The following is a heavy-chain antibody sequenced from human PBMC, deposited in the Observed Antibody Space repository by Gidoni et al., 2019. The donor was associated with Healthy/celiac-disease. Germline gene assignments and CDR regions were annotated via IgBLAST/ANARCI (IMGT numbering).Heavy chain of an antibody. CDR3: AREFKPITMVRGVIYSWNYYYYGMDV. V-gene: IGHV1-69*01. CDR2: IIPIFGTA. J-gene: IGHJ6*02. D-gene: IGHD3-10*01. Sequence: QVQLVQSGAEVKKPGSSVKVSCKASGGTFSSYAISWVRQAPGQGLEWMGGIIPIFGTANYAQKFQGRVTITADESTSTAYMELSSLRSEDTAVYYCAREFKPITMVRGVIYSWNYYYYGMDVWGQGTTVTVSS. CDR1: GGTFSSYA.